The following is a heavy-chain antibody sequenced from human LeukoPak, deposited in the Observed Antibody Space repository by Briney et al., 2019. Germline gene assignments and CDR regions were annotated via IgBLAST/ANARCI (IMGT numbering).Heavy chain of an antibody. CDR3: ARQVIKLLYCFDY. Sequence: SETLTLTCTVSGGSISSYYWSWIRRPAGKGLEWIGRIYTSGSTNYNPSLKSRVTMSVDTSKNQFSLKLSSVTAADTAVYYCARQVIKLLYCFDYWGQGTLVTVSS. CDR2: IYTSGST. J-gene: IGHJ4*02. D-gene: IGHD2-21*01. CDR1: GGSISSYY. V-gene: IGHV4-4*07.